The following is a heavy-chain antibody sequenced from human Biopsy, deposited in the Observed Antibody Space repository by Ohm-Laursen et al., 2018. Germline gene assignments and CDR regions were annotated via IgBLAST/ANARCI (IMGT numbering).Heavy chain of an antibody. Sequence: SDTLSLTCPVSGDSVTKYYWSWIRQPPGKGLEWIGHIYYSVMTNYNPSLQSRVSISVDTSRNQVSLTLSSVTAAGTAVYYCARDSGILNYGNFKYYHYYGMDVWGQGTKVTVSS. CDR2: IYYSVMT. V-gene: IGHV4-59*02. J-gene: IGHJ6*02. CDR1: GDSVTKYY. D-gene: IGHD4-11*01. CDR3: ARDSGILNYGNFKYYHYYGMDV.